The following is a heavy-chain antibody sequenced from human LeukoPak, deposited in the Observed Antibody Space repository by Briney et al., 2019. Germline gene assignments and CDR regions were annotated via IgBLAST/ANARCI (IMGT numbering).Heavy chain of an antibody. V-gene: IGHV4-34*01. CDR2: INHSGST. Sequence: PGGSLRLSCAASGFTFSEYAMSWVRQPPGKGLEWIGEINHSGSTNYNPSLKSRVTISVDTSKNQFSLKLSSVTAADTAVYYCARLRSWELGRDYWGQGALVTVSS. CDR3: ARLRSWELGRDY. J-gene: IGHJ4*02. CDR1: GFTFSEYA. D-gene: IGHD1-26*01.